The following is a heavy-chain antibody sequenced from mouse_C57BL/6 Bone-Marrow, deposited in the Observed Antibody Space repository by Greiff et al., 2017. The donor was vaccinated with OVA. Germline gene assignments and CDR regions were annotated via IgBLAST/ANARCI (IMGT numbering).Heavy chain of an antibody. CDR3: AKNNYGSSYDWYFDV. CDR1: GFSLTSYG. V-gene: IGHV2-5*01. CDR2: IWRGGST. D-gene: IGHD1-1*01. Sequence: QVQLKESGPGLVQPSQSLSITCTVSGFSLTSYGVHWVRQSPGKGLEWLGVIWRGGSTDYNAAFMSRLSITKDNSKSQVFFKMNSLQADDTAIYYCAKNNYGSSYDWYFDVWGTGTTVTVSS. J-gene: IGHJ1*03.